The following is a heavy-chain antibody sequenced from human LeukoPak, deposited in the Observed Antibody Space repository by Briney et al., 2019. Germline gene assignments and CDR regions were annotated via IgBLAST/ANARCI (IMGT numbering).Heavy chain of an antibody. D-gene: IGHD5-18*01. CDR1: GFTFSSSG. V-gene: IGHV3-23*01. CDR3: AKGSRGYSYGFGLSGNLD. J-gene: IGHJ4*02. Sequence: GGSLRLSCAASGFTFSSSGMSWVRQAPGKGLEWVSAISGSGDSTYYADFVKGRFTISRDNSKNTLYLQMNSLRAEDTAVYYCAKGSRGYSYGFGLSGNLDWGQGTLVTVSS. CDR2: ISGSGDST.